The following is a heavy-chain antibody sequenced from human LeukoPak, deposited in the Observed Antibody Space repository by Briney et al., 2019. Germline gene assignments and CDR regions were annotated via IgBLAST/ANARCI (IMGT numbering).Heavy chain of an antibody. CDR1: GSTFRSYE. V-gene: IGHV3-48*03. CDR2: ISRSGSTI. CDR3: ARGRAYYDSSGNSWGWLT. J-gene: IGHJ5*02. D-gene: IGHD3-22*01. Sequence: GGSLRLSCAASGSTFRSYEMNWVRQAPGKGLEWISYISRSGSTIYYADSVKGRFTISRDNAKNSLYLQMNSLRAEDMAVYYCARGRAYYDSSGNSWGWLTWGQGTLVTVSS.